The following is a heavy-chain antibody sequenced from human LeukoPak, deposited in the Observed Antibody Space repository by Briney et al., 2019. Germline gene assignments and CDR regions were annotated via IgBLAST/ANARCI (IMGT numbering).Heavy chain of an antibody. V-gene: IGHV3-48*03. CDR3: ARGSGMYV. J-gene: IGHJ6*04. CDR1: GFTFSSYE. Sequence: GGSLRLSCAASGFTFSSYEMIWVRQAPGKGLEWVSYITTSGSTSTIYYADSVRGRFTISRDSAKNSLYLEMNSLRAEDTAVYYCARGSGMYVWGKGTTVTVSS. CDR2: ITTSGSTSTI.